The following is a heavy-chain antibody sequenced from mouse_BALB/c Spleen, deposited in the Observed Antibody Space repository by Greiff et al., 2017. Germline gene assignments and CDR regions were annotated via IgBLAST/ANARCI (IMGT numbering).Heavy chain of an antibody. D-gene: IGHD1-1*01. V-gene: IGHV2-9*02. CDR2: IWAGGST. Sequence: VQVVESGPGLVAPSQSLSITCTVSGFSLTSYGVHWVRQPPGKGLEWLGVIWAGGSTNYNSALMSRLSISKDNSKSQVFLKMNSLQTDDTAMYYCARERDYGSSGTGLDYWGQGTTLTVSS. CDR3: ARERDYGSSGTGLDY. CDR1: GFSLTSYG. J-gene: IGHJ2*01.